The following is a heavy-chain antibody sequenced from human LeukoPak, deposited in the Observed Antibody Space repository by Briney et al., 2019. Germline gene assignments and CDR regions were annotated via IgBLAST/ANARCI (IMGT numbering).Heavy chain of an antibody. J-gene: IGHJ4*02. CDR1: GGSITIYY. CDR2: IYTSGST. CDR3: ARVSTMVRGVPPDY. D-gene: IGHD3-10*01. Sequence: PSETLSLTCTVSGGSITIYYWSWIRQPAGKGLEWIGRIYTSGSTNYNPSLKSRVTMSVDTSKNQFSLKLSSVTAADTAVYYCARVSTMVRGVPPDYWGQGTLVTVSS. V-gene: IGHV4-4*07.